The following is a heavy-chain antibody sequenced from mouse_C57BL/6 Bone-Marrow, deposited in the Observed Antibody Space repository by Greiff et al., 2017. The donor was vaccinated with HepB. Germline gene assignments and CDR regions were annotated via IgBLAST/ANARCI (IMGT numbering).Heavy chain of an antibody. CDR2: IYPGSGST. V-gene: IGHV1-55*01. CDR1: GYTFTSYW. Sequence: VQLQQPGAELVKPGASVKMSCKASGYTFTSYWITWVKQRPGQGLEWIGDIYPGSGSTNYNEKFKSKATLTVDTSSSTAYMQLSSQTSEDSAVYYCARCGSGCYYVDYWGQGTTLTVSS. D-gene: IGHD1-3*01. CDR3: ARCGSGCYYVDY. J-gene: IGHJ2*01.